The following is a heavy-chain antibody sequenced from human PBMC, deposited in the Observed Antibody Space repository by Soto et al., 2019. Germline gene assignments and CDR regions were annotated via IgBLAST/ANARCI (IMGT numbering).Heavy chain of an antibody. CDR2: ISGSGDST. CDR1: GFTFSGYA. D-gene: IGHD6-19*01. V-gene: IGHV3-23*01. Sequence: EVQLLESGGGLVQPGGSLRLSCAASGFTFSGYAMNWVRQAPGKGLEWVSVISGSGDSTHYADSVKGRFTISRDNSKNTLYLQMNSLRAEDTAVYYCARRSSGWYFDYWGQGTLVTVSS. CDR3: ARRSSGWYFDY. J-gene: IGHJ4*02.